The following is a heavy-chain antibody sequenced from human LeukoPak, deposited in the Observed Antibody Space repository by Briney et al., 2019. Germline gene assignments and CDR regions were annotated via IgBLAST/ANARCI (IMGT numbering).Heavy chain of an antibody. V-gene: IGHV3-30*18. CDR3: AKPRETYYYGSVVY. CDR1: GFTFSSYG. D-gene: IGHD3-10*01. Sequence: GRSLRLSCAASGFTFSSYGMHWVRQAPGKGLEWVAVISYDGSNKYYADSVKGRFTISRDNSKNTLYLQMNSLRVEDTAVYYCAKPRETYYYGSVVYWGQGTLVTVSS. CDR2: ISYDGSNK. J-gene: IGHJ4*02.